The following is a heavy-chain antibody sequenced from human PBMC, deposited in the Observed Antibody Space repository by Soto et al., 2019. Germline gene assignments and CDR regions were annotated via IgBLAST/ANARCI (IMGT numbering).Heavy chain of an antibody. CDR2: INPSGGST. CDR3: ARDGRQTNWNDQFLDY. D-gene: IGHD1-20*01. J-gene: IGHJ4*02. Sequence: QVQLVQSGAEVKKPGASVKVSCKASGYTFTSYYMHWVRQAPGQGLEWMGIINPSGGSTSYAQKFQGRVTITRATSTSTDYMELSSLRSEDTAVYYCARDGRQTNWNDQFLDYWGQGTLVTVSS. V-gene: IGHV1-46*01. CDR1: GYTFTSYY.